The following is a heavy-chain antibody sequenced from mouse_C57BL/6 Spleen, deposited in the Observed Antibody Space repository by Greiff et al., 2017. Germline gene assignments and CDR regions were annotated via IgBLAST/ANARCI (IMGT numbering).Heavy chain of an antibody. D-gene: IGHD1-3*01. V-gene: IGHV1-69*01. Sequence: QVQLQQLGAELVMLGASVKLSCKASASTFPSYWMHWVKQRPGQGLEWIGEFDPSDSYTNYNQKFKGKSTLTVDKSSSTAYMQLSSLTSEDSAVYYCASNFRMDYWGQGTSVTGSS. CDR1: ASTFPSYW. CDR3: ASNFRMDY. J-gene: IGHJ4*01. CDR2: FDPSDSYT.